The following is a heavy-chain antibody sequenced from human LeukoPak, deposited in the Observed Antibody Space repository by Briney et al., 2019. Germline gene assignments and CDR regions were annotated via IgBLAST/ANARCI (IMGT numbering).Heavy chain of an antibody. CDR1: GYSFTSYW. D-gene: IGHD3-9*01. V-gene: IGHV5-51*01. J-gene: IGHJ4*02. Sequence: GESLKISCKGSGYSFTSYWIGWVRQMPGKGLEWVGIIYPGDSDTRYSPSFQGQVTVSADKSISTAYLQWSSLKTSDTAMYYCARLYDILTGNSFDYWGQGTLVTVSS. CDR3: ARLYDILTGNSFDY. CDR2: IYPGDSDT.